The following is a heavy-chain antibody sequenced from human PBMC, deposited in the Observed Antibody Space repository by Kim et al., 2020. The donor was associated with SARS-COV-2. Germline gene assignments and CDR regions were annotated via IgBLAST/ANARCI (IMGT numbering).Heavy chain of an antibody. Sequence: VKGRFTNSRDYSKNTLYLQMNSLKTEETAVYYCTTLSYYYYYGMDVWGQGTTVTVSS. J-gene: IGHJ6*02. V-gene: IGHV3-15*01. CDR3: TTLSYYYYYGMDV.